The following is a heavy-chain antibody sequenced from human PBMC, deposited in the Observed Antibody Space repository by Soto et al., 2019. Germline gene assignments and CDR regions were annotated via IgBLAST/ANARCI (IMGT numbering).Heavy chain of an antibody. CDR3: ATAQYYERSDY. CDR2: INNDGTST. Sequence: EVQLVESGGGLVQPGGSLRLSCAASGFIFSDYWMHRVRQVPGKGLVWVSRINNDGTSTKYADSVKGRFTISRDNAKKMLYLQMSGLRADDTAVYYCATAQYYERSDYWGQGTLVTVSS. CDR1: GFIFSDYW. J-gene: IGHJ4*02. D-gene: IGHD3-16*01. V-gene: IGHV3-74*03.